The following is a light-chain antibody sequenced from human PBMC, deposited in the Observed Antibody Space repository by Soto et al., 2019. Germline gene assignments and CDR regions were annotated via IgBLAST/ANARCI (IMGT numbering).Light chain of an antibody. CDR2: DVS. V-gene: IGKV3-11*01. J-gene: IGKJ1*01. CDR1: QNISNY. Sequence: VFTQRPSTLSLSPGRRSTLCCRASQNISNYLIWYQQKPGQAPRLLIYDVSNRATGIPARFSGSGSGTDFTLTINSLQPDDFATYYCQQYDSYYTFGQGTKVDI. CDR3: QQYDSYYT.